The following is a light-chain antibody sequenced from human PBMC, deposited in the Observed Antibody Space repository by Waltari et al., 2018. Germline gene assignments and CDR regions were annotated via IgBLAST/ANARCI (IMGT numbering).Light chain of an antibody. Sequence: DIQMTQSPSTLSASVGDRVTITCRASQSIGSSLAWSQQKPGKAPKVVMYEASSLESGVPSRFSGSGSGTEFTLTISSLQPDDFATYYCQQCNSYLLTFGGGTKVEIK. J-gene: IGKJ4*01. CDR3: QQCNSYLLT. CDR1: QSIGSS. CDR2: EAS. V-gene: IGKV1-5*03.